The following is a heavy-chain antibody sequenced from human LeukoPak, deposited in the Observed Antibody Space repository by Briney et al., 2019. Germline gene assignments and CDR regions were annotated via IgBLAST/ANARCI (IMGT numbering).Heavy chain of an antibody. D-gene: IGHD1-26*01. CDR2: IYYSGST. Sequence: SETLSLTCAVYGGSFSGYYWSWIRQPPGKGLEWIGYIYYSGSTNYNPSLKSRVTISVDTSKNQFSLKLTSVTAADTAVHYCARGNSGSYSQFDYWGQGTLVTVSS. CDR3: ARGNSGSYSQFDY. J-gene: IGHJ4*02. V-gene: IGHV4-59*01. CDR1: GGSFSGYY.